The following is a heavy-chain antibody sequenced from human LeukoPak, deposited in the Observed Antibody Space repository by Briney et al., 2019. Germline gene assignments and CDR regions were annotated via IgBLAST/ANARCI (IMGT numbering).Heavy chain of an antibody. Sequence: PSETLSLTCAAYGGSFSGYYLSWIRQPPGKGLEWIGEINHSGSINYNPSLKTRVTISVATSKNPLSLQMSSVTAADTAVYYCASSIVTGDFSYYYGMDVWGQGTTVTVSS. J-gene: IGHJ6*02. CDR1: GGSFSGYY. CDR2: INHSGSI. D-gene: IGHD7-27*01. CDR3: ASSIVTGDFSYYYGMDV. V-gene: IGHV4-34*01.